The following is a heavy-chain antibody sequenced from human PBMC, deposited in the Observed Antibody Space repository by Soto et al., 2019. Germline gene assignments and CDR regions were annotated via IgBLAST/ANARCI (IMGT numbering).Heavy chain of an antibody. Sequence: DVQLVQSGAEVKKPGESLKISCKGSGYSFTNYWIGWVRQKPGKGLEWMGIIYPGDSDTRYSPSFQGQVTISADKSISTAYLQWSSLKASDTAMYYCARRRHSVSWYAPFDYWGQGTLVTVSS. CDR2: IYPGDSDT. D-gene: IGHD6-13*01. V-gene: IGHV5-51*01. CDR1: GYSFTNYW. J-gene: IGHJ4*02. CDR3: ARRRHSVSWYAPFDY.